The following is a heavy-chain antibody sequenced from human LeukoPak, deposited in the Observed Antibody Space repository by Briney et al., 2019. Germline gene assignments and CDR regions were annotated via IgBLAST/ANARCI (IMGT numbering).Heavy chain of an antibody. Sequence: SETLSPTCTVSGGSMSGYYWSWIRQPPGKGLEWIGYIYYSGSTNYNPSLKSRVTISVDTSKNQFSLKLSSVTAADTAVYYCARLVGPVTYPFDYWGQGTLVTVSS. CDR1: GGSMSGYY. CDR3: ARLVGPVTYPFDY. CDR2: IYYSGST. J-gene: IGHJ4*02. V-gene: IGHV4-59*01. D-gene: IGHD4-17*01.